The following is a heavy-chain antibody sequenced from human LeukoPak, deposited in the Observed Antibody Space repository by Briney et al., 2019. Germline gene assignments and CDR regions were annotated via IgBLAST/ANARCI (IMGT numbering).Heavy chain of an antibody. J-gene: IGHJ6*03. D-gene: IGHD6-13*01. CDR2: ISGSGDYI. CDR3: AKRAAAGDGYYNYYMDV. V-gene: IGHV3-23*01. Sequence: GGSLRLSCAASGFTFSSYAMSWVRQAPGKGLEWVSSISGSGDYIYYGDSVKGRFIISRDNSKNTLYLQMNSLRAEDTAVYYCAKRAAAGDGYYNYYMDVWGKGTTVTVSS. CDR1: GFTFSSYA.